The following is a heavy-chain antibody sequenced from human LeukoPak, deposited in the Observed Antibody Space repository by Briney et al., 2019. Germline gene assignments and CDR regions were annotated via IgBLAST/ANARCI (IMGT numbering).Heavy chain of an antibody. CDR1: GYIFTSYW. CDR3: ARYFGYCSSTSCYAYFDY. D-gene: IGHD2-2*01. CDR2: IYPGDSDT. Sequence: GESLKISRKGSGYIFTSYWIGWVRQMPGKGLEWMGIIYPGDSDTRYSPSFQGQVTISADKSISTAYLQWSSLKASDTAMYYCARYFGYCSSTSCYAYFDYWGQGTLVTVSS. V-gene: IGHV5-51*01. J-gene: IGHJ4*02.